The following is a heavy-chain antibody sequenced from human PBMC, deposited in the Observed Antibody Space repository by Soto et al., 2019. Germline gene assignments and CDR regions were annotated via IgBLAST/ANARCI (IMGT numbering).Heavy chain of an antibody. CDR1: GYSFTSYW. V-gene: IGHV5-10-1*01. Sequence: GESLKIACKGSGYSFTSYWISWVRQMPGKGLELMVMIDPSDSYTNYSPSFQGHVTISADKSISNAYLQWSSLKASDTAMYYCARRYAPPPIVGATTSGGGMHXWGQVTSVTVS. J-gene: IGHJ6*02. CDR2: IDPSDSYT. D-gene: IGHD1-26*01. CDR3: ARRYAPPPIVGATTSGGGMHX.